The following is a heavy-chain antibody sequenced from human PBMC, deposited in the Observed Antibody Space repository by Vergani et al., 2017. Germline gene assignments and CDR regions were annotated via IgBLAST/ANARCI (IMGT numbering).Heavy chain of an antibody. Sequence: QVQLQESGPGLVKPSETLPLTCSVSGDSMNTYYWTWIRQPPGKGLEWIGYIYDSGDTKYNPSLKSRVTMSLDTSKNQFSLNLYSVTAADTAVYYCARGALWWRRQIDSWGQGTLVTVSS. J-gene: IGHJ4*02. CDR2: IYDSGDT. V-gene: IGHV4-59*01. CDR3: ARGALWWRRQIDS. D-gene: IGHD2-21*01. CDR1: GDSMNTYY.